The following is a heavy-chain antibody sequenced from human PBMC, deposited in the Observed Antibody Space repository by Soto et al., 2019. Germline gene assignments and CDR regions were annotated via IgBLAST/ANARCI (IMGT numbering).Heavy chain of an antibody. D-gene: IGHD2-15*01. Sequence: GASVKVSCKASGGTFGSYAISWVRQAPGQGLEWMGGIIPIFGTANYAQKFQGRVTITADESTSTAYMELSSLRSEDTAVYYCARDDIVVVVAATSDYYYYYGMDVWGQGTTVTVSS. CDR2: IIPIFGTA. CDR3: ARDDIVVVVAATSDYYYYYGMDV. CDR1: GGTFGSYA. V-gene: IGHV1-69*13. J-gene: IGHJ6*02.